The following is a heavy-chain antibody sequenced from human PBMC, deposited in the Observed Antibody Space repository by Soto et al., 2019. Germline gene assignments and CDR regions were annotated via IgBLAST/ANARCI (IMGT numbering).Heavy chain of an antibody. D-gene: IGHD2-15*01. CDR3: AKTPRVGVVAAGGDFDT. CDR1: AFPFSNYA. CDR2: IGGSGATT. V-gene: IGHV3-23*01. Sequence: EVQLLESGGDLVQPGGSLRLSCAASAFPFSNYAMSWVRQAPGSGLEWVSAIGGSGATTYYADSVTGRFTNSRDNPKNTLYLQMNSLRAEDTAVYYCAKTPRVGVVAAGGDFDTWGQGTKVTVSS. J-gene: IGHJ3*02.